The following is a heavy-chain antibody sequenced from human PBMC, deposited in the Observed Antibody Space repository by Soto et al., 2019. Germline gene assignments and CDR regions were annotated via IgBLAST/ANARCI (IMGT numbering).Heavy chain of an antibody. CDR1: GYTFTSYG. Sequence: GASVKVSCKASGYTFTSYGISWVRQAPGQGLEWMGWISAYNGNTNYAQKLQGRVTMTTDTSTSTAYMELRSLRSDDTAVYYCARVNWYYEPYYYYGMDVWGQGTLVTVSS. CDR3: ARVNWYYEPYYYYGMDV. CDR2: ISAYNGNT. D-gene: IGHD1-7*01. J-gene: IGHJ6*02. V-gene: IGHV1-18*01.